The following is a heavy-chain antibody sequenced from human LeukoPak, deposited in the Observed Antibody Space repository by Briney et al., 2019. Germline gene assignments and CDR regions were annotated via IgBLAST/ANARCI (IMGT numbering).Heavy chain of an antibody. J-gene: IGHJ5*02. CDR2: INGDGSIT. V-gene: IGHV3-74*01. CDR3: ARGLPQYSNTRSDH. D-gene: IGHD6-6*01. Sequence: GGSLRLSCAASGFTFSSYWMHWVRQAPGKGLLWVSRINGDGSITSTADSVKGRFTISRDNAKNTLYLQLNSLRAEDTAIYFCARGLPQYSNTRSDHWGQGTLVTVSS. CDR1: GFTFSSYW.